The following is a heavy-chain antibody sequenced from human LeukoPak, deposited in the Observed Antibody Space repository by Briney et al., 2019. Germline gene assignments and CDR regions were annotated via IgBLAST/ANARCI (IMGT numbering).Heavy chain of an antibody. J-gene: IGHJ4*02. D-gene: IGHD5-18*01. Sequence: GGSLRLSCADSGFTFSSYWMSSVPPAPGKRLGWVANIKQDGSEKYYVDSVKGRFTISRDNAKNSLYLQTNSLRAEDTAVYYCAADSYGYSWGQGTLVTVSS. CDR1: GFTFSSYW. CDR3: AADSYGYS. V-gene: IGHV3-7*01. CDR2: IKQDGSEK.